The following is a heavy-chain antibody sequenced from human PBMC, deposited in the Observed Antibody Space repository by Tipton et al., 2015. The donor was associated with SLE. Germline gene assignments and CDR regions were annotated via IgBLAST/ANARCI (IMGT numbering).Heavy chain of an antibody. D-gene: IGHD3-3*01. CDR1: GFTFSSYS. CDR2: INHSGST. V-gene: IGHV4-34*01. CDR3: ARVGHPRPITIFGVVIRNWYFDL. J-gene: IGHJ2*01. Sequence: QLVQSGGGVVQPGGSLRLSCAASGFTFSSYSMNWVRQPPGKGLEWIGEINHSGSTNYNPSLKSRVTISVDTSKNQFSLKLSSVTAADTAVYYCARVGHPRPITIFGVVIRNWYFDLWGRGTLVTVSS.